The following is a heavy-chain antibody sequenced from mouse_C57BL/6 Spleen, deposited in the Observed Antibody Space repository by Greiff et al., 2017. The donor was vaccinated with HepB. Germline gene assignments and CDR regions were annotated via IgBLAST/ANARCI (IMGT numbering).Heavy chain of an antibody. J-gene: IGHJ3*01. D-gene: IGHD2-5*01. CDR2: ISSGGSYT. CDR3: ARHNYSNPFAY. V-gene: IGHV5-6*02. CDR1: GFTFSSYG. Sequence: DVMLVESGGDLVKPGGSLKLSCAASGFTFSSYGMSWVRQTPDKRLEWVATISSGGSYTYYPDSVKGRFTISRDNAKNTLYLQMSSLKSEDTAMYYCARHNYSNPFAYWGQGTLVTVSA.